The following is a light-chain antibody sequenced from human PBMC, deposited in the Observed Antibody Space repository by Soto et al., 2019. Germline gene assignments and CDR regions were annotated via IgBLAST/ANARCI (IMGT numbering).Light chain of an antibody. CDR3: AAWNHSLRGVA. CDR1: TSNIGNYA. V-gene: IGLV1-36*01. CDR2: YND. J-gene: IGLJ2*01. Sequence: QAVVTQPPSLSEAPRHSVTISCSGSTSNIGNYAVNWYQQLPGKAPKLLIYYNDLVASGVSARFSGSKSGTSASLAISWLQPDDEADYYCAAWNHSLRGVAFGGGTKLTVL.